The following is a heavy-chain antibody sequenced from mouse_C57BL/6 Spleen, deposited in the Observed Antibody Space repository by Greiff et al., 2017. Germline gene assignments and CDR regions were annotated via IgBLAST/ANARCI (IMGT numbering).Heavy chain of an antibody. D-gene: IGHD1-1*01. V-gene: IGHV1-72*01. CDR3: AGNYYGSSYWYFDV. Sequence: VKPGASVKLSCKASGYTFTSYWMHWVKQRPGRGLEWIGRIDPNSGGTKYNEKFKSKATLTVDKPSSTAYMQLSSLTSEDSAVYYCAGNYYGSSYWYFDVWGTGTTVTVSS. CDR1: GYTFTSYW. J-gene: IGHJ1*03. CDR2: IDPNSGGT.